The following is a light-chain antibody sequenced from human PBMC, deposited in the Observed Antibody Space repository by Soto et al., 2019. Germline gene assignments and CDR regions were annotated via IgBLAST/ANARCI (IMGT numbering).Light chain of an antibody. CDR2: EVN. J-gene: IGLJ3*02. Sequence: QSALTQPASVSGSPGQSITISCTGTNNDLGTYNYVSWYQHHPGKAPKLILYEVNNRPSGVSTRFSGSKSGNTASLTISGLQTEDEAIYYCISYTITKKGVFGGGTKLTVL. CDR3: ISYTITKKGV. CDR1: NNDLGTYNY. V-gene: IGLV2-14*01.